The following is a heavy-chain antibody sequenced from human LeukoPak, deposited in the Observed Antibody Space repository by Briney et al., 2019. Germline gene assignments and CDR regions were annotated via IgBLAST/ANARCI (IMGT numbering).Heavy chain of an antibody. CDR2: IYYGGST. Sequence: SETLSLTCTVSGGSISSSSYYWSWIRQPPGKGLEWIGYIYYGGSTYYNPSLRSRVTVSVDTSKNQFSLKLSSVTAADTAVYYCARSSEGRYYYDSSGFSYYYYYMDVWGKGTTVTISS. CDR3: ARSSEGRYYYDSSGFSYYYYYMDV. CDR1: GGSISSSSYY. V-gene: IGHV4-61*01. J-gene: IGHJ6*03. D-gene: IGHD3-22*01.